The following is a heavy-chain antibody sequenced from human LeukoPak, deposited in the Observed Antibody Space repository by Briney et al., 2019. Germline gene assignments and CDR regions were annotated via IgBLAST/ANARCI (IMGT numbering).Heavy chain of an antibody. D-gene: IGHD3-22*01. CDR1: GGSISSYY. CDR2: IYTSGST. Sequence: SDTLPLTCTVSGGSISSYYWSWLRQPPAKGLERIGYIYTSGSTNYNPSLKSRVTISVDTSKSQVSLKLSSVTAADTAVYYCARSAHYDSSGYRHWGQGTLVTVSS. V-gene: IGHV4-4*09. CDR3: ARSAHYDSSGYRH. J-gene: IGHJ4*02.